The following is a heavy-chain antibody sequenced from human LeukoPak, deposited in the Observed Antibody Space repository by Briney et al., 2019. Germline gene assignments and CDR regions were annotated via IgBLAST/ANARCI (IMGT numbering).Heavy chain of an antibody. J-gene: IGHJ4*02. CDR3: ARGHYYDSSGYYLRRFDY. CDR2: VSADGRTQ. Sequence: GGSLRLSCAASGFTFRTYSIHWVRQAPGKGLEWVTVVSADGRTQLYSDSVKGRFTVSRDNSLNTLHLQMNSLRAEDTAVYYCARGHYYDSSGYYLRRFDYWGQGTLVTVSS. V-gene: IGHV3-30*03. CDR1: GFTFRTYS. D-gene: IGHD3-22*01.